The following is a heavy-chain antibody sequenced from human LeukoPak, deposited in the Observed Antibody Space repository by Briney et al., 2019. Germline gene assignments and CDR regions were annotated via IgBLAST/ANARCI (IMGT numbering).Heavy chain of an antibody. Sequence: SETLSLTCTVSGGSISSYYWSWIRQPPGKGLERIGYIYYSGSTNYNPSLKGRVTISVDTSKNQFSLKLSSVTAADTAVYYCARERSGSYYDYWGQGTLVTVSS. CDR3: ARERSGSYYDY. CDR1: GGSISSYY. CDR2: IYYSGST. V-gene: IGHV4-59*01. D-gene: IGHD1-26*01. J-gene: IGHJ4*02.